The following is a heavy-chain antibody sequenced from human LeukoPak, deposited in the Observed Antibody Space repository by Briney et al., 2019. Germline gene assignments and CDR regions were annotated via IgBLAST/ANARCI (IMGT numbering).Heavy chain of an antibody. J-gene: IGHJ4*02. CDR2: FDPEDGET. Sequence: ASVKVSCKVSGYTLTELSMHWVRQAPGKGLEWMGGFDPEDGETIYAQKFQGRVTMTEDTSTDTAYIELSSLRSEDTAVYYCATGGVRGVYPHYWGQGTLVTVSS. CDR3: ATGGVRGVYPHY. CDR1: GYTLTELS. V-gene: IGHV1-24*01. D-gene: IGHD3-10*01.